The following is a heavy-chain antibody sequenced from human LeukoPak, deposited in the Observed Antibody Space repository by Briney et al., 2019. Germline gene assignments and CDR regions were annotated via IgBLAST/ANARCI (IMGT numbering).Heavy chain of an antibody. CDR2: IGWNSGSA. CDR3: AKDRTYSAYAALDY. Sequence: GGSLRLSCAASGFTFDDYSMQWVRQAPGKGLEWVSGIGWNSGSAGYADSVKGRFTISRDSAKNSLYLQMNSLRTEDTALYYCAKDRTYSAYAALDYWGQGTLVTVSS. D-gene: IGHD5-12*01. J-gene: IGHJ4*02. CDR1: GFTFDDYS. V-gene: IGHV3-9*01.